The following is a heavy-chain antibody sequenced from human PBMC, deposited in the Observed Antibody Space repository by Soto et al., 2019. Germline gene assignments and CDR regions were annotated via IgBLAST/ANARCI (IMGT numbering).Heavy chain of an antibody. V-gene: IGHV3-7*01. CDR3: ASDYAGNEFDY. D-gene: IGHD6-13*01. CDR1: GFTFSSYW. J-gene: IGHJ4*02. CDR2: IKQGGSEK. Sequence: EVQLVESGGGLVQPGGSLRLSCAASGFTFSSYWMSWVRQAPGKGLEWVSTIKQGGSEKYYVDSGKGRFTISRDNAKNSLYLQMNSLRAEDTAVYYFASDYAGNEFDYWGQGTLVTVSS.